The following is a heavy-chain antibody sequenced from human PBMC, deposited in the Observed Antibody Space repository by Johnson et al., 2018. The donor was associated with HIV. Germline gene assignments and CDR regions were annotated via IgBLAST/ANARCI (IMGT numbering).Heavy chain of an antibody. CDR1: GFTFSSYW. CDR3: ARVGYQLHDAFDL. CDR2: IKQDGSEK. D-gene: IGHD2-2*01. Sequence: VQLVESGGGLVQPGRSLKLSCAASGFTFSSYWMSWVRQAPGKGLEWVANIKQDGSEKYYVDSVKGRFTISRDNAKNSLFLQMHSLRVEDTAIYYCARVGYQLHDAFDLWGQGTMVTVSS. J-gene: IGHJ3*01. V-gene: IGHV3-7*01.